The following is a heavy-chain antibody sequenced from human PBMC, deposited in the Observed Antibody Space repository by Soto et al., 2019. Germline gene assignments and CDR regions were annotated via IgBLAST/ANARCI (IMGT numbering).Heavy chain of an antibody. CDR1: GFTFSSYG. CDR3: ARGSLPRAYSNYPATPYYYYGMDV. Sequence: QVQLVESGGGVVQPGRSLRLSCAASGFTFSSYGMHRVRQAPGKGLEWVAVIWYDGSNKYYADSVKGRFTISRDNSKNTLYLQMNSLRAEDTAVYYCARGSLPRAYSNYPATPYYYYGMDVWGQGTTVTVSS. CDR2: IWYDGSNK. J-gene: IGHJ6*02. D-gene: IGHD4-4*01. V-gene: IGHV3-33*01.